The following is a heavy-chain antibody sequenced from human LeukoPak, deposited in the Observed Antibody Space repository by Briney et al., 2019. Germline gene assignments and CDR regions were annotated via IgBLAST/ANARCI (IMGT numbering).Heavy chain of an antibody. CDR3: ARDGAGNYYGSGSYYKFHDGPYYFDY. D-gene: IGHD3-10*01. V-gene: IGHV4-4*02. CDR1: GGSISSSNW. Sequence: SGTLSLTCAVSGGSISSSNWWSWVRQPPGKGLEWIGEIYHSGSTNYNPSLKSRVTISVDKSKNQFSLKLSSVTAADTAVYYCARDGAGNYYGSGSYYKFHDGPYYFDYWGQGTLVTVSS. J-gene: IGHJ4*02. CDR2: IYHSGST.